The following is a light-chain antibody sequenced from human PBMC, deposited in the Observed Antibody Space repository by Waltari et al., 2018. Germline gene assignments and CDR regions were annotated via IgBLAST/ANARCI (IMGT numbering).Light chain of an antibody. CDR1: SSNIGNNY. CDR2: KNN. CDR3: AAWDDSLSGLV. Sequence: QSVLTQPPSASGTPGQRVTISCSGSSSNIGNNYVYWYQHLPGAAPKLLIFKNNQRPSGVPDRFSDSKSGPSASLAISGLRSEDEADYYCAAWDDSLSGLVFGGGTKLSVL. J-gene: IGLJ3*02. V-gene: IGLV1-47*01.